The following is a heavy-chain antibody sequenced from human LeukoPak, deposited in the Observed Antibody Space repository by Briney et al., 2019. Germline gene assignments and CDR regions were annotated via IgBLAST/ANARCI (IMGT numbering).Heavy chain of an antibody. D-gene: IGHD5-24*01. Sequence: PGGALRLSCAAPGFTFISYRMNWVRQAPGKGVDGVASISSSSSYIYYEDSVKGRFTTSRDNAKNSLYLQMNSLRAEDTAVYYCARETRDGYNAFYYFDYWGQGTLVTVSS. J-gene: IGHJ4*02. V-gene: IGHV3-21*01. CDR3: ARETRDGYNAFYYFDY. CDR2: ISSSSSYI. CDR1: GFTFISYR.